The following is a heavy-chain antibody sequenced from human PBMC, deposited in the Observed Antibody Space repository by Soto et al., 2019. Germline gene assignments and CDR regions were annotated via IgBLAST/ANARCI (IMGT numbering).Heavy chain of an antibody. V-gene: IGHV4-59*01. CDR3: ARGGDYYDSSGYQKLDY. J-gene: IGHJ4*02. D-gene: IGHD3-22*01. CDR1: GCSISSYY. Sequence: PSETLSLTCTVSGCSISSYYWSWIRQPPGKGLEWIGYIYYSGSTNYNPSLKSRVTISVDTSKNQFSLELSSLRSEDTAVYYCARGGDYYDSSGYQKLDYWGQGTLVTVSS. CDR2: IYYSGST.